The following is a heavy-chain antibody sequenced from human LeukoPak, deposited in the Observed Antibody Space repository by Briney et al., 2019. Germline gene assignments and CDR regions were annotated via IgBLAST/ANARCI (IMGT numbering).Heavy chain of an antibody. D-gene: IGHD3-10*01. CDR3: ARPRYGSGSLDS. CDR1: GGSFSGHY. Sequence: SSETLSLTCAVYGGSFSGHYWTWIRQPPGKGLEWMGEINHSGSTTYNPSLNNRVTISVDTSKNQFSLKMSSVTAADTAVYYCARPRYGSGSLDSWGQGTLVTVSS. V-gene: IGHV4-34*01. J-gene: IGHJ4*02. CDR2: INHSGST.